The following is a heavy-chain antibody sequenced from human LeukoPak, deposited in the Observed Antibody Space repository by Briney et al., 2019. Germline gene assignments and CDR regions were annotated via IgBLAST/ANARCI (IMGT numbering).Heavy chain of an antibody. CDR1: GFTFTSFA. CDR3: AKDRSGYDLGSFDY. D-gene: IGHD5-12*01. J-gene: IGHJ4*02. Sequence: GGSLRLSCAASGFTFTSFAMSWVLQAPGKGLEWVSGISGIASGGRTDYADSVKGRFTISRDNSKNTLYLQMTSLRAEDTAVYYCAKDRSGYDLGSFDYWGQGTLVIVSS. V-gene: IGHV3-23*01. CDR2: ISGIASGGRT.